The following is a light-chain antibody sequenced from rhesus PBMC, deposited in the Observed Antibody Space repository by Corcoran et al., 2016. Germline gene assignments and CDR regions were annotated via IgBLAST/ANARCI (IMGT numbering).Light chain of an antibody. Sequence: QVILTQSPATLSLSPGERATLSCRASQSVGSSLAWYQPKPGQAPRLLIYGASSRATGNPDRVSGSGSGTEFTLTISSLEPEDFAVYYCQKYSSSPYSFGQGTKVEIK. CDR1: QSVGSS. CDR3: QKYSSSPYS. CDR2: GAS. J-gene: IGKJ2*01. V-gene: IGKV3-53*01.